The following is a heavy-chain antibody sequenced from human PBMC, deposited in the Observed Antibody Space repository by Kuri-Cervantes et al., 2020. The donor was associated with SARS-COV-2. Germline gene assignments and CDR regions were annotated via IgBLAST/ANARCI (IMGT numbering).Heavy chain of an antibody. D-gene: IGHD6-6*01. J-gene: IGHJ4*02. Sequence: SETLSLTCTVSGGSISSGGYYWSWIRQPPGKGLEWIGYIYHSGSTYYNPSLKSRVTISVDRSKNQFSLKLSSVTAADTAVYYCARGNSGSGFDYWGQGTLVTVSS. V-gene: IGHV4-30-2*01. CDR1: GGSISSGGYY. CDR2: IYHSGST. CDR3: ARGNSGSGFDY.